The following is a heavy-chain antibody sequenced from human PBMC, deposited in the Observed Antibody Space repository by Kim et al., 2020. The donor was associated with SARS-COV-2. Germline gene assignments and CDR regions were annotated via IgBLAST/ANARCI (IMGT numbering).Heavy chain of an antibody. CDR3: ASPMVRGVETDAFDI. CDR1: GGSISSYY. J-gene: IGHJ3*02. V-gene: IGHV4-59*01. D-gene: IGHD3-10*01. Sequence: SETLSLTCTVSGGSISSYYWSWIRQPPGKGLEWIGYIYYSGSTNYNPSLKSRVTISVDTSKNQFSLKLSSVTAADTAVYYCASPMVRGVETDAFDIWGQGTMVTVSS. CDR2: IYYSGST.